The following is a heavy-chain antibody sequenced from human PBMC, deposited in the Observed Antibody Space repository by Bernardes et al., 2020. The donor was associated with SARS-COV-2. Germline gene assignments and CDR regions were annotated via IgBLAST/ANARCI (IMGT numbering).Heavy chain of an antibody. Sequence: ASVKVSCKASGYTFTNYYMHWVRQAPGQGLEWMGIINPSGGSTSYAQKFQGRLTMTRDTSTSTVYMELSSLRSEDTAVYYCARDWDSGYDSPSYIFDYWGQGTLVTVSS. J-gene: IGHJ4*02. CDR3: ARDWDSGYDSPSYIFDY. V-gene: IGHV1-46*01. CDR2: INPSGGST. CDR1: GYTFTNYY. D-gene: IGHD5-12*01.